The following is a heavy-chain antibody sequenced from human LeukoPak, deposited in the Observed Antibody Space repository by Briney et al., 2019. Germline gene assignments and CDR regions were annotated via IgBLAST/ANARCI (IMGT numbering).Heavy chain of an antibody. J-gene: IGHJ5*02. D-gene: IGHD3-22*01. V-gene: IGHV4-4*07. CDR2: IYTSGST. CDR3: ARVRLYYYDSSGYVLNNWSDP. CDR1: GGSISSYY. Sequence: SSETLSLTCTVSGGSISSYYWSWIRQPAGKGLEWIGRIYTSGSTNYNPSLKSRVTMSVDTSKNQFSLKLSSVTAADTAVYYCARVRLYYYDSSGYVLNNWSDPWGQGTLVTVSS.